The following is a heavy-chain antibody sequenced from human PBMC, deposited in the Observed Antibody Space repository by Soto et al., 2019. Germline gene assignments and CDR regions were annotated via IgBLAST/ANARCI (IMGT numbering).Heavy chain of an antibody. J-gene: IGHJ5*02. V-gene: IGHV1-18*01. CDR2: ISGYNGNT. D-gene: IGHD6-6*01. CDR1: GYTFSNYG. Sequence: QVQLVQSGTEVKKPGASVKVSCKASGYTFSNYGVTWVRQAPGQGLEWMGWISGYNGNTNYAQNFQGRVTMTADPSTRTAYMDLRSLRSDDTAVYFCARKSSSSSWFDPLGQGTLVTVSS. CDR3: ARKSSSSSWFDP.